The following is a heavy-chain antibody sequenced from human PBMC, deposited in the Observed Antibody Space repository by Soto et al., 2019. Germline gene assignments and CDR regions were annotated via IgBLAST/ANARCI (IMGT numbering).Heavy chain of an antibody. CDR3: ARDNDRLHSGGNYYFILVV. D-gene: IGHD4-4*01. V-gene: IGHV1-69*12. CDR2: IIPLFRTP. J-gene: IGHJ6*03. CDR1: GGTFSSSA. Sequence: QVQLVQSGAEMKEPGSSVKVSCKTSGGTFSSSAISWLRQAPGQGLEWMGGIIPLFRTPDYAQKFHGRVSIAAAESTSTAYMELSILISEDTAVYFCARDNDRLHSGGNYYFILVVGGQGTTMPVSS.